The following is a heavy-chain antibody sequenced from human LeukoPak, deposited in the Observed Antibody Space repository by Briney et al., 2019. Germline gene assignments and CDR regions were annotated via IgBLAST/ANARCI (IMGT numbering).Heavy chain of an antibody. CDR2: IGDSGDKS. J-gene: IGHJ4*02. Sequence: VGGLRLSCAASGFTPFRYAMTWVRRAPGKGREWVKHIGDSGDKSYYPASVKGRFTISRDISKDTLFLEMHNLRAEDTAVYYCAKGWALRTYDFDSWGQGTLVTVSS. CDR3: AKGWALRTYDFDS. D-gene: IGHD3-16*01. V-gene: IGHV3-23*01. CDR1: GFTPFRYA.